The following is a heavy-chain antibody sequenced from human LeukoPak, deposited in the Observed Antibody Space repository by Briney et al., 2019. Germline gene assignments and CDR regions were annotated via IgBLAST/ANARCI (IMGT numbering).Heavy chain of an antibody. CDR2: IKQDGSEK. D-gene: IGHD6-19*01. Sequence: GGSLRLSCEASGFIFSSYWMGWVRQAPGKGLEWVANIKQDGSEKHYVDSVKGRFTISRDNAKNSLYLQVNGLRAEDTAVYYCARWAVTGIYLDSWGQGTLLTVSS. V-gene: IGHV3-7*01. CDR1: GFIFSSYW. J-gene: IGHJ4*02. CDR3: ARWAVTGIYLDS.